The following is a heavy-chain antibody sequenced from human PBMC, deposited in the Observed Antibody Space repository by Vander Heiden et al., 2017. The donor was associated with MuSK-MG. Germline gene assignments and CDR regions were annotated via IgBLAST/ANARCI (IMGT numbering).Heavy chain of an antibody. CDR2: IYHAGST. CDR1: GYFISSVCY. CDR3: ARDNDSSGYYYRYFDY. D-gene: IGHD3-22*01. Sequence: QVQLQESGPGLATPSETLSLTCTVPGYFISSVCYWGWIRLPPEKGREWIGSIYHAGSTYYNPSLKSRVTISVDMSKNQFSLKLSSVTAADTAVYYCARDNDSSGYYYRYFDYWGQGTLVTVSS. V-gene: IGHV4-38-2*02. J-gene: IGHJ4*02.